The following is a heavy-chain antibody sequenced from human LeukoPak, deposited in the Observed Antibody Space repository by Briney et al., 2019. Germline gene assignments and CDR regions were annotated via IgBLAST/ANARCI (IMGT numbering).Heavy chain of an antibody. CDR3: ARDRAISGFIDY. CDR1: GFTFSSYG. D-gene: IGHD3-22*01. CDR2: IWYDGSNK. Sequence: GGSLRLSCAASGFTFSSYGIHWVRQAPGKGLEWVAIIWYDGSNKYYADSVKGRFTISRDNSKNTLYLQMNSLRAEDTAVYYCARDRAISGFIDYWGQGTLVTVSS. J-gene: IGHJ4*02. V-gene: IGHV3-33*01.